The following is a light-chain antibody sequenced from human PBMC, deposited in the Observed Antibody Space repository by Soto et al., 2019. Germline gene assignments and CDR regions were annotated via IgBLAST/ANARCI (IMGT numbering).Light chain of an antibody. CDR1: QSVSSSY. J-gene: IGKJ4*01. CDR3: QQYGSSPA. Sequence: EIVLTQSPGTLSLSPGERATLSCRASQSVSSSYLAGYQQKPGQAPRLLFYGASSRATGIPDRFSGSGSGTDFTLTISRLEPEDFALYYCQQYGSSPAFGGGTKLEIK. V-gene: IGKV3-20*01. CDR2: GAS.